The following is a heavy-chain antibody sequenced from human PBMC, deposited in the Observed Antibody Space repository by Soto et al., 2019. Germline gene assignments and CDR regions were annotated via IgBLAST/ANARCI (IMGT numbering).Heavy chain of an antibody. D-gene: IGHD2-15*01. Sequence: GASVKVSCKASGYTFTSYDINWVRQAPGQGLEWMGGIIPIFGTANYAQKFQGRVTITADESTSTAYMELSSLRSEDTAVYYCAREYCSGGSCYYYFDYWGQGTLVTVSS. CDR2: IIPIFGTA. CDR1: GYTFTSYD. V-gene: IGHV1-69*13. CDR3: AREYCSGGSCYYYFDY. J-gene: IGHJ4*02.